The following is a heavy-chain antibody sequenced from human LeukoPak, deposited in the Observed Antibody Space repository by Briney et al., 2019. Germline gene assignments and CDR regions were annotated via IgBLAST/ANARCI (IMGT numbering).Heavy chain of an antibody. CDR3: ARSSLGGSYRGDWFDP. CDR2: INPNSGGT. Sequence: ASVKVSCKASGYTFTGYYMHWVRQAPGQGLEWMGWINPNSGGTNYAQKFQGRVTMTRDTSISTAYMELSRLRSDDTAVYYCARSSLGGSYRGDWFDPWGQGTLVTVSS. CDR1: GYTFTGYY. V-gene: IGHV1-2*02. J-gene: IGHJ5*02. D-gene: IGHD1-26*01.